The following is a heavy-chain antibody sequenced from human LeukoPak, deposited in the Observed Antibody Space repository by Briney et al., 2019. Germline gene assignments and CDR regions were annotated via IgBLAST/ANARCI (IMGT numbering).Heavy chain of an antibody. CDR1: GGSISSSSYY. V-gene: IGHV4-39*07. J-gene: IGHJ3*02. Sequence: NPSETLSLTCTVSGGSISSSSYYWGWIRQPPGKGLEWIGSIYYSGSTNYNPSLKSRVTISVDTSKNQFSLKLSSVTAADTAVYYCARDATNWGYAFDIWGQGTMVTVSS. CDR2: IYYSGST. CDR3: ARDATNWGYAFDI. D-gene: IGHD7-27*01.